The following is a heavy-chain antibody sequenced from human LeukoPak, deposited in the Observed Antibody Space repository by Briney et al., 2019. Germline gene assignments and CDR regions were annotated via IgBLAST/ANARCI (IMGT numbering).Heavy chain of an antibody. CDR2: ISAYNGNT. J-gene: IGHJ3*02. D-gene: IGHD3-3*01. CDR3: ARAPTLEWLLPDAFDI. V-gene: IGHV1-18*01. Sequence: VASVKVSCKASGYTFTSYGISWVRQAPGQGLEWMGWISAYNGNTNYAQKLQGRVTMTTDTSTSTAYMELRSLRSDDTAVYYCARAPTLEWLLPDAFDIWGQGTMVTVSS. CDR1: GYTFTSYG.